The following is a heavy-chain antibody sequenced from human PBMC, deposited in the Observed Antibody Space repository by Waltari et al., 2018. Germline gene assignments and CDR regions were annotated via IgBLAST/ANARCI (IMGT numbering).Heavy chain of an antibody. CDR1: GFTFSNYG. D-gene: IGHD3-16*01. V-gene: IGHV3-23*04. CDR3: AKGTAAFYYGMDV. Sequence: EMQLVESGGGLVQPGGSLRLSCSASGFTFSNYGMSWVRQAPGKGLEWVSTVSGNGGSTYNADSVEGRFTISRDNSKNTLFLQMNSLRAEDTAVYYCAKGTAAFYYGMDVWGQGTTVTVSS. CDR2: VSGNGGST. J-gene: IGHJ6*02.